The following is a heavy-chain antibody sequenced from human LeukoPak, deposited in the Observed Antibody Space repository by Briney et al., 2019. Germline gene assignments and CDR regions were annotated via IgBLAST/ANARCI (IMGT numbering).Heavy chain of an antibody. CDR1: GGSISSYY. CDR3: ARDLTFRYYDFWSGYYTGIGWFDP. CDR2: IYYSGST. Sequence: SETLSLTCTVSGGSISSYYWSWIRQPPGKGLEWIGYIYYSGSTNYNPSLKSRVTISVDTSKNQFSLKLSSVTAADTAVYYCARDLTFRYYDFWSGYYTGIGWFDPWGQGTLVTVSS. V-gene: IGHV4-59*01. D-gene: IGHD3-3*01. J-gene: IGHJ5*02.